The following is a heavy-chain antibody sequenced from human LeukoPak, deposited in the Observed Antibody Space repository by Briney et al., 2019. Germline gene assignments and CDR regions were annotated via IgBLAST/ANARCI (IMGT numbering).Heavy chain of an antibody. CDR2: INQDGSQK. Sequence: GGSLRLSCAVSGFTFSSYWMSWFRQAPGKGLEWVANINQDGSQKFSVDSVKGRFTISRDNAKNSLSLQMNSLRVEDTAVYYCARDWFNGDYDRFDYWGQGTLVTVSS. V-gene: IGHV3-7*03. CDR3: ARDWFNGDYDRFDY. D-gene: IGHD4-17*01. J-gene: IGHJ4*02. CDR1: GFTFSSYW.